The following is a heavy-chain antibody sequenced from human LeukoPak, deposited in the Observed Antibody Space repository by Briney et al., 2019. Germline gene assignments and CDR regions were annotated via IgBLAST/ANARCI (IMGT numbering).Heavy chain of an antibody. CDR3: ARGGRMAAPPVSYYYMDV. CDR1: GGTFSSYA. Sequence: ASVKVSCKASGGTFSSYAISWVRQAPGQGLEWMGGIIPIFGTANYAQKFQGRVTITADKSTSTAYMELSSLRSEDTAMNYCARGGRMAAPPVSYYYMDVWGKGTTVTVSS. V-gene: IGHV1-69*06. J-gene: IGHJ6*03. D-gene: IGHD1-14*01. CDR2: IIPIFGTA.